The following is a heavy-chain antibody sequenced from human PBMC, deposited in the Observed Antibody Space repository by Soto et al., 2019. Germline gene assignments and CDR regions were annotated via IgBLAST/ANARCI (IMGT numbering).Heavy chain of an antibody. CDR3: AKDGASSTSCYFWGADY. Sequence: VQLVEFGGGEVQPGRSLRLSCVASGLTLSSYGMHWVRQAPGKGLEWVAVITFDGNKKYYADSVKGRFTISRDNAKNTLYLQMNSLRTEDTGLYYCAKDGASSTSCYFWGADYWGQGTLVSVSS. CDR2: ITFDGNKK. D-gene: IGHD2-2*01. CDR1: GLTLSSYG. J-gene: IGHJ4*02. V-gene: IGHV3-30*18.